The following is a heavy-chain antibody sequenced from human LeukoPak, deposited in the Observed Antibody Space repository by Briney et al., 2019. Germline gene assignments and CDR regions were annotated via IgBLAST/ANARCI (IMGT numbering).Heavy chain of an antibody. J-gene: IGHJ4*02. Sequence: SETLSLTCTVSGGSISSSSYYWGWIRQPPGKGLEWIGSIYYSGSTYYNPSLKSRVTISVDTSKNQFSLKLSSVTAADTAVYYCARHRSEYYYDSGGYEFDYWGQGTLVTVSS. CDR1: GGSISSSSYY. V-gene: IGHV4-39*01. D-gene: IGHD3-22*01. CDR3: ARHRSEYYYDSGGYEFDY. CDR2: IYYSGST.